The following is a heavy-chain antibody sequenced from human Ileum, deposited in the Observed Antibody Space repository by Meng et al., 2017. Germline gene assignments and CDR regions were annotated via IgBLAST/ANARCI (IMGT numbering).Heavy chain of an antibody. CDR1: GGSFSANY. J-gene: IGHJ4*02. CDR2: TYYNGSP. V-gene: IGHV4-34*01. Sequence: QVQLQQWGAGLLKPSETLSLTCVVYGGSFSANYWTWIRQTPGKGLEWIGLTYYNGSPFYNPSLRSRVTISVDTSKDQFSLKLTSVTAADTAVYYCARERRHYYGSGSFDYWGQGILVTVSS. CDR3: ARERRHYYGSGSFDY. D-gene: IGHD3-10*01.